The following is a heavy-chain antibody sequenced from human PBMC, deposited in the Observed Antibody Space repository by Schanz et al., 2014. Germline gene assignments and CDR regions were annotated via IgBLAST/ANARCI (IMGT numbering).Heavy chain of an antibody. CDR2: ISGSGGST. CDR3: ARAHGDNWYGKWLDD. CDR1: GFTFSSYA. D-gene: IGHD1-1*01. Sequence: EVQLLESGGGLVQPGGSLRLSCAASGFTFSSYAMSWVRQAPGKGLEWVSGISGSGGSTYYADSVKGRFTISRDNSKNTLYLQMNSLRAEDTAVYFCARAHGDNWYGKWLDDWGQGTQXTVSS. V-gene: IGHV3-23*01. J-gene: IGHJ4*02.